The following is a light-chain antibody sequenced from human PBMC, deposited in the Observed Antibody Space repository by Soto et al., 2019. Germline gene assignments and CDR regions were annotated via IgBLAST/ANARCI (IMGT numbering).Light chain of an antibody. Sequence: QSALTQPASVSGPPGQSITISCTGTSSDVGAYNYVSWYQQRPGKATQLMIYEVSYRPSGISNRFSGSKSDNTASLTISGLQAEDEADYYCSSYTTSSTLGFGTGTKLTVL. CDR3: SSYTTSSTLG. J-gene: IGLJ1*01. V-gene: IGLV2-14*01. CDR1: SSDVGAYNY. CDR2: EVS.